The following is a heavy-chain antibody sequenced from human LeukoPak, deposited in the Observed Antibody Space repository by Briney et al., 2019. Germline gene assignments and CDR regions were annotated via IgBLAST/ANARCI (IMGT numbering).Heavy chain of an antibody. J-gene: IGHJ4*02. CDR3: ARDLSSSSWFRRGAFDF. D-gene: IGHD6-13*01. CDR2: ISSSSSYI. Sequence: GGSLRLSCAASGFTFRSYSMSWVRQAPGKGLEWVSSISSSSSYIYYADSVKGRFTISRDNAKDSLYLQMNSLRAEDTAVYYCARDLSSSSWFRRGAFDFWGQGTLVTVSS. V-gene: IGHV3-21*01. CDR1: GFTFRSYS.